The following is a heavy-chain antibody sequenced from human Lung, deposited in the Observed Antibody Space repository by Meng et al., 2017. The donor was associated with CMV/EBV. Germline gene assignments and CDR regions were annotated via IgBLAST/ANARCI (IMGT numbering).Heavy chain of an antibody. Sequence: VPILASGVGLVQPWGSLGRSFAASGFTFNDYAMTWVRQAPGQGLEWVSTIGSGSDTHYADSVKGRFTISRDNSRNTLYLQMNSLRAEDTAIYYCAKYRAPGSNRYFDDWGQGTLVTVSS. D-gene: IGHD6-13*01. J-gene: IGHJ4*02. CDR2: IGSGSDT. CDR1: GFTFNDYA. V-gene: IGHV3-23*01. CDR3: AKYRAPGSNRYFDD.